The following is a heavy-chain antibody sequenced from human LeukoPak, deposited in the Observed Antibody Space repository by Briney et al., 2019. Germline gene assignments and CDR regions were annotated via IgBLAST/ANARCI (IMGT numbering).Heavy chain of an antibody. CDR2: IWYDGSNK. V-gene: IGHV3-33*01. CDR3: ARDAPADYSSGYFDY. CDR1: GFTFSSYG. J-gene: IGHJ4*02. Sequence: PGGSLRLSCAASGFTFSSYGMHWVRQAPGKGLEWVAVIWYDGSNKYYADSVKGRFTISRDNSKNTLYLQMNSLRAEDTAVYYCARDAPADYSSGYFDYWGQGTLVTVSS. D-gene: IGHD6-25*01.